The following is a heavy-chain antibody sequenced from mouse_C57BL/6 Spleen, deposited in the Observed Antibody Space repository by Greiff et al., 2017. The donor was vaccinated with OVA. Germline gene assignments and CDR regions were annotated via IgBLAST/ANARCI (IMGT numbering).Heavy chain of an antibody. Sequence: QVQLQQSGPELVKPGASVKISCKASGYAFSSSWMNWVKQRPGKGLEWIGRIYPGDGDTNYNGKFKGKATLTADTSSSTAYMQLSSLTSEDSAVYFCARRGTTVEAWFADWGQGTLVTVSA. CDR3: ARRGTTVEAWFAD. D-gene: IGHD1-1*01. CDR1: GYAFSSSW. CDR2: IYPGDGDT. V-gene: IGHV1-82*01. J-gene: IGHJ3*01.